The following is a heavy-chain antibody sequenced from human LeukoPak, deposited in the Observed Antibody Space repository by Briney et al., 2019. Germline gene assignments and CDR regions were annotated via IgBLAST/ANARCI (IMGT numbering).Heavy chain of an antibody. J-gene: IGHJ4*02. CDR3: ARGAAARRGFDY. CDR1: GGSISDYY. V-gene: IGHV4-59*01. Sequence: SETLSLTCTVSGGSISDYYWSWIRQPPGKGLEWIGYIYYSGGTNYNPSLKSRVTISVDTSKNQFSLKLSSVTAADTAVYYCARGAAARRGFDYWGQGTLVTVSS. D-gene: IGHD6-6*01. CDR2: IYYSGGT.